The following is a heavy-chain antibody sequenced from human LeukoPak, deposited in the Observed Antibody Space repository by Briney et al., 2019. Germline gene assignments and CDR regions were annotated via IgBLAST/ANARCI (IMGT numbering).Heavy chain of an antibody. Sequence: GGSLRLSCAASGFTFSSYWMHWVRQAPGQRLVWVSLINTDGSSATYADSVKGRFTISRDNARNTLYLQMNSLRVEDTAVYYCANYAMVTAGGYWGQGTLVTVSS. D-gene: IGHD2-21*02. CDR1: GFTFSSYW. J-gene: IGHJ4*02. V-gene: IGHV3-74*01. CDR3: ANYAMVTAGGY. CDR2: INTDGSSA.